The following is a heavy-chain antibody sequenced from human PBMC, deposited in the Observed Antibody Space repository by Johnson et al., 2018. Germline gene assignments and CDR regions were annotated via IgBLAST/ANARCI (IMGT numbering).Heavy chain of an antibody. J-gene: IGHJ3*01. CDR1: GGSISSSSYY. CDR2: IYYSGST. D-gene: IGHD3-22*01. CDR3: ARDQGHGDSRGYAGPPGPSGF. V-gene: IGHV4-39*02. Sequence: QVQLQESGPGLVKPSETLSLTCTVSGGSISSSSYYWGWIRQPPGKGLEWIGSIYYSGSTYYNPSLKSRVTISVDTSKNQFSLKLISVTAADTAVYYCARDQGHGDSRGYAGPPGPSGFWGQGTMVTVSS.